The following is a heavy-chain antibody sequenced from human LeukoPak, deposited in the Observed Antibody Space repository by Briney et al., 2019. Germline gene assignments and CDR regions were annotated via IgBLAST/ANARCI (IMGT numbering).Heavy chain of an antibody. J-gene: IGHJ2*01. CDR3: ARDVAATGNWYFDL. Sequence: GRSLRLSCAASGFIFSSCAMHWVRQAPGKGLEGVAVISSDGSIKYYADSVKGRFAISRDNSKNTLYLQMNSLRAEDTAVYSCARDVAATGNWYFDLWGRGTLVTVSS. CDR2: ISSDGSIK. D-gene: IGHD6-13*01. V-gene: IGHV3-30*09. CDR1: GFIFSSCA.